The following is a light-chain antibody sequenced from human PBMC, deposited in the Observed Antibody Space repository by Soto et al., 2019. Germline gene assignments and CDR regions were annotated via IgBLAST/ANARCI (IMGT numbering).Light chain of an antibody. CDR1: SSNIGINY. J-gene: IGLJ7*01. Sequence: QSVLTQPTSASGNPGQTVTISCSGSSSNIGINYVYWYQQLPGTAPKLLIYRNSQRPSGIPDRFSGSKSGTSASLAISGLRSEDEADYYCAAWDDSLGSHAVFGGGTQLTVL. CDR2: RNS. V-gene: IGLV1-47*01. CDR3: AAWDDSLGSHAV.